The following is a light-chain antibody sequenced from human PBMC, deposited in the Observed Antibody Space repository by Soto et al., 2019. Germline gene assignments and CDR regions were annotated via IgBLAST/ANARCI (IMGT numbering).Light chain of an antibody. CDR2: EVS. V-gene: IGLV2-14*01. CDR3: SSYTSSSTRVV. CDR1: SSDIGGYNY. J-gene: IGLJ2*01. Sequence: QSVLTQPASVSGSPGQSITFSCTGTSSDIGGYNYVSWYQQHPGKAPKLMICEVSNRPSGVSNRFSGSKSGNTASLTISGLQAEDEADYYCSSYTSSSTRVVFGGGTKLTVL.